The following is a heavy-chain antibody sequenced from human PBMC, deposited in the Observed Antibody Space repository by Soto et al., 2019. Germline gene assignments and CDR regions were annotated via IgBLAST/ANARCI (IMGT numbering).Heavy chain of an antibody. CDR3: ARRGAMGDYYYGMDV. Sequence: PGESLKISCKGSGYSFTSYWIGWVRQMPGKGLEWMGIIYPGDSDTRYSPSFQGQVTISADKSISTVYLQWSSLRASDTAMYYCARRGAMGDYYYGMDVWGQGTTVTASS. V-gene: IGHV5-51*01. CDR2: IYPGDSDT. CDR1: GYSFTSYW. D-gene: IGHD3-16*01. J-gene: IGHJ6*02.